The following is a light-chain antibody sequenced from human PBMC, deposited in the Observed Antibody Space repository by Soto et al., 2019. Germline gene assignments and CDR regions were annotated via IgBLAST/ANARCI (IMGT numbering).Light chain of an antibody. CDR3: QQHLGRHT. Sequence: DIVLTQSPFTLSLYPGERSTLSCRASQSVSGYLVWYQQKPGQAPRLLIYDASTRAAGIPARFIGSGSGTDFTLTISSLEPEDSAVYYCQQHLGRHTFGQGTKVDNK. J-gene: IGKJ1*01. V-gene: IGKV3-11*01. CDR1: QSVSGY. CDR2: DAS.